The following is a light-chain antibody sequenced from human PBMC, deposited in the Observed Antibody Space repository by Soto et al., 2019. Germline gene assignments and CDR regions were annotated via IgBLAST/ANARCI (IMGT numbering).Light chain of an antibody. J-gene: IGKJ4*01. Sequence: EFVLTQSPGTLSLSPGERATLSCRASHTVRNNYLAWYQQKTGQAPRLLIYGASSRATGIPDRFSGSGSGTDFTLNISSLEPEHFAVYYCQQRSNWPPQLTFGGGTKLDIK. CDR3: QQRSNWPPQLT. V-gene: IGKV3D-20*02. CDR2: GAS. CDR1: HTVRNNY.